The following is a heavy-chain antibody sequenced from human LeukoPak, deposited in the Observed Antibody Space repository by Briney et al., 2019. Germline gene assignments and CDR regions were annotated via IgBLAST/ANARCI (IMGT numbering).Heavy chain of an antibody. V-gene: IGHV3-30-3*01. J-gene: IGHJ4*02. CDR3: ARDRDSSGYHLVDY. D-gene: IGHD3-22*01. Sequence: GGSLRLSCAASGFTFSSYAMRWVRQAPGKGLEWLAVISYDGSNKYYADSVKGRFTISRDNSKNTLYLQMNSLRAEDTAVYYCARDRDSSGYHLVDYWGQGTLVTVSS. CDR2: ISYDGSNK. CDR1: GFTFSSYA.